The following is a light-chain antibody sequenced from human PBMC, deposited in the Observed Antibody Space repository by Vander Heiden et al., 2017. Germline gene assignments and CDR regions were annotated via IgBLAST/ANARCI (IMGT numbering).Light chain of an antibody. Sequence: QSAPTQPASVSGAAGQSITISCTGTSSDIDTYNFVSCDQKHPGKAPKLMFNDVSDRPSGHSDRFAVSKSGNPASRTISGLQAEDEANYYCSSYTSSTTVVFGGGTTLTVL. CDR2: DVS. V-gene: IGLV2-14*03. CDR1: SSDIDTYNF. J-gene: IGLJ3*02. CDR3: SSYTSSTTVV.